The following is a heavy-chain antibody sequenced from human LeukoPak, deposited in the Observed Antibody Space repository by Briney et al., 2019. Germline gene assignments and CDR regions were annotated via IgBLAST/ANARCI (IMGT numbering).Heavy chain of an antibody. CDR1: GFTFSSYE. V-gene: IGHV3-48*03. D-gene: IGHD3-10*01. CDR2: ISSSGSTI. Sequence: GGSLRLSCAASGFTFSSYEMNWVRQAPGKGLEWVSYISSSGSTIYYADSVKGRFTISRDNAKNTLYLQMNSLRAEDTAVYYCATDRVRGVIPLGFWGQGTLVTVSS. J-gene: IGHJ4*02. CDR3: ATDRVRGVIPLGF.